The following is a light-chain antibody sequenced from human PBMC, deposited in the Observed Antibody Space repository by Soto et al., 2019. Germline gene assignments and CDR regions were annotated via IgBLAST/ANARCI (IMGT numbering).Light chain of an antibody. CDR2: WAS. V-gene: IGKV4-1*01. CDR3: QQYYSTPLT. CDR1: QSVLYSSNNKNY. Sequence: DIVMTQSPDSLAVSLGERATINCKSSQSVLYSSNNKNYLAWYQQKPGQPPKLLIYWASTREFGVPDRFSGSGSATDFNLTISSLQAEDVELYYCQQYYSTPLTFGGGTKVEIK. J-gene: IGKJ4*01.